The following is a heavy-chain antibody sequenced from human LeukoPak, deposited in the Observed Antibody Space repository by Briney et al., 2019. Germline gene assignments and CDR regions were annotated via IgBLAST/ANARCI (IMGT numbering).Heavy chain of an antibody. V-gene: IGHV3-53*01. CDR2: IYSDNT. Sequence: PWGSLRLSCTVSGFTVSSNSMSWVRQVPGKGLEWVSFIYSDNTHYSDSVKGRFTISRDNARNSLFLQMNNLRAEDTAVYYCAKVGGSGYYYFDYWGQGTLVTVSS. D-gene: IGHD3-22*01. CDR3: AKVGGSGYYYFDY. J-gene: IGHJ4*02. CDR1: GFTVSSNS.